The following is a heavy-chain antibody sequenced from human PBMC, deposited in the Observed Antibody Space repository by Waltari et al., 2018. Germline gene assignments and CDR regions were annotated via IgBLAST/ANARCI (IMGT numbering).Heavy chain of an antibody. CDR3: ARLVLYSGYPFDY. CDR2: IIPIFGTA. Sequence: QVQLVQSGAEVKKPGSSVKVSCQPSGCTFSSHATSWVRQATGHGLEWMGGIIPIFGTANYAQKFQGRVTITADESTSTAYMELSSLRSEDTAVYYCARLVLYSGYPFDYWGQGTLVTVSS. CDR1: GCTFSSHA. V-gene: IGHV1-69*12. J-gene: IGHJ4*02. D-gene: IGHD5-12*01.